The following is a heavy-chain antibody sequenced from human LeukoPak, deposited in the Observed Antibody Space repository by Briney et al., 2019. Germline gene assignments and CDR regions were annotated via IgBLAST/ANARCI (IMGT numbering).Heavy chain of an antibody. CDR3: AGDRSLYYDFWSGFEY. CDR2: ISSSGGST. CDR1: GFTFSSYA. D-gene: IGHD3-3*01. V-gene: IGHV3-23*01. J-gene: IGHJ4*02. Sequence: GGSLRLSCAASGFTFSSYAMSWVRQTPGKGLEWVSVISSSGGSTYYADSVKGRFSISRDNSKNTLYLQMNSLRAEDSGVYYCAGDRSLYYDFWSGFEYWGQGTLVTVSS.